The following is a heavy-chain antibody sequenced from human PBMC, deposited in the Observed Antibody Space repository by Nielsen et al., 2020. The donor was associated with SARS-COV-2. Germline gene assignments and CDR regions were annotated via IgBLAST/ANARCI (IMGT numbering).Heavy chain of an antibody. CDR1: GYSFTSYW. CDR3: ARSKLEGYSFGYGVAY. D-gene: IGHD5-18*01. Sequence: GESLKISCKGSGYSFTSYWIGWVRQMPGKGLEWMGIIYPGDSDTRYSPSFQGQVTISADKSISTAYLQWSSLQASDTAMYYCARSKLEGYSFGYGVAYWGQGTLVTVSS. J-gene: IGHJ4*02. V-gene: IGHV5-51*01. CDR2: IYPGDSDT.